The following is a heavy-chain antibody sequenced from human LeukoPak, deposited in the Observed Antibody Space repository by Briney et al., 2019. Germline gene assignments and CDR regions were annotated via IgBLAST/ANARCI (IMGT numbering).Heavy chain of an antibody. V-gene: IGHV3-30-3*01. J-gene: IGHJ4*02. CDR3: VRDPSEYTSSTTWLDY. CDR1: GFTFSSYA. CDR2: ISYDGSNK. D-gene: IGHD6-6*01. Sequence: GRSLRLSCAASGFTFSSYAMHWVRQAPGKGLEWVAVISYDGSNKYYADSVKGRFTISRDNSKNSLYLQMNSLRDEDTAVYFCVRDPSEYTSSTTWLDYWGQGTLVTVSS.